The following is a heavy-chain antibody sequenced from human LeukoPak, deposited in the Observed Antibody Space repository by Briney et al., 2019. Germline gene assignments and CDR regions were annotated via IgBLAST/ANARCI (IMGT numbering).Heavy chain of an antibody. Sequence: PGGSLRLSCAASGFTFSSYGMHWVRQAPDEGLEWVAVISYDGSNKYYADSVKGRFTISRDNSKNTLYLQMNSLRAEDTAVYYCAKVGVLYYYDSSGYPDAFDIWGQGTMVTVSS. CDR3: AKVGVLYYYDSSGYPDAFDI. CDR1: GFTFSSYG. CDR2: ISYDGSNK. J-gene: IGHJ3*02. D-gene: IGHD3-22*01. V-gene: IGHV3-30*18.